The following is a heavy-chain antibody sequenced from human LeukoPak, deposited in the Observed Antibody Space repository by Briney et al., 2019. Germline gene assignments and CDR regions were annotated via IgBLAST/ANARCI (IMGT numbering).Heavy chain of an antibody. V-gene: IGHV4-59*01. CDR2: IYYSGST. D-gene: IGHD6-19*01. Sequence: SETLSLTCTVSGGSISGYYWSWIRQPPGKGLGWIGYIYYSGSTNYNPSLKSRVTMSVDTSKNQFSLNLSSVAAADTAVYYCAREAYSSGYYLDYWGQGTLVTVSS. J-gene: IGHJ4*02. CDR1: GGSISGYY. CDR3: AREAYSSGYYLDY.